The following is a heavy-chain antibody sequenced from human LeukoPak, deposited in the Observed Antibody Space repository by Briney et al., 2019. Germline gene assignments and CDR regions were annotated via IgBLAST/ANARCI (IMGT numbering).Heavy chain of an antibody. J-gene: IGHJ5*02. CDR1: GDSITTNSYW. CDR2: IYSSGNS. CDR3: ARRGIWDLQIGNWFDP. V-gene: IGHV4-39*01. D-gene: IGHD3-16*01. Sequence: SETLSLTCSLSGDSITTNSYWGGWIRQSPGKGPQWIGSIYSSGNSYYNPSLKSRATILPDTSKNQYSLRLTSVTAADTAVYYCARRGIWDLQIGNWFDPWGQGILVTVS.